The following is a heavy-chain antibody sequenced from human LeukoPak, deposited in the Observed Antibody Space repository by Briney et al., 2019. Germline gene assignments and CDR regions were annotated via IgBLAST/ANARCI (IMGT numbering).Heavy chain of an antibody. D-gene: IGHD6-6*01. V-gene: IGHV3-33*01. CDR1: GFTFSTYG. CDR3: ARDSSSSEFDY. CDR2: IYYDGSKK. J-gene: IGHJ4*02. Sequence: GGSLRLSCAASGFTFSTYGMHWVRLAPGKGLEWVAVIYYDGSKKYYADSVKGRFTISRDNSKNTLYLQMNSLRAEDTAVYYCARDSSSSEFDYWGQGTLVTVSS.